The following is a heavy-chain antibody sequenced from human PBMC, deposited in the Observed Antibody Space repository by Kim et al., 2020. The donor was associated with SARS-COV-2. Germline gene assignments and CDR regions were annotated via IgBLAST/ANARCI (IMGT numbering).Heavy chain of an antibody. CDR1: GGSISSYY. Sequence: SETLSLTCTVSGGSISSYYWSWIRQPPGKGLEWIGYIYYSGSTNYNPSLKSRVTISVDTSKNQFPLKLSSVTAADTAVYYWARSGTALEPFYGSGSYWGNFPHWGQGTLVTVSS. CDR3: ARSGTALEPFYGSGSYWGNFPH. D-gene: IGHD3-10*01. V-gene: IGHV4-59*01. CDR2: IYYSGST. J-gene: IGHJ1*01.